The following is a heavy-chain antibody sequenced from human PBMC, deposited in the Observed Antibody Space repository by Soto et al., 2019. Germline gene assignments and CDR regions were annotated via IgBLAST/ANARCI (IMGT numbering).Heavy chain of an antibody. CDR1: GGNFRRYS. CDR2: IVPIFGTT. J-gene: IGHJ6*02. Sequence: QAQLLQSGAEVKKPGSSVKVSCRVSGGNFRRYSVSWVRQAPGQGLEWVGGIVPIFGTTNYAQRFRERVTISADETTGTAYMELTTLTSDDTAIYYCARPDEGGYSSDHHYYYALDLWGQGTAVTVTS. V-gene: IGHV1-69*01. CDR3: ARPDEGGYSSDHHYYYALDL. D-gene: IGHD2-21*01.